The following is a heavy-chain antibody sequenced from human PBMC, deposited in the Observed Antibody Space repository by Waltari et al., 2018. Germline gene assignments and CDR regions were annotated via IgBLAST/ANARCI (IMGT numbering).Heavy chain of an antibody. V-gene: IGHV3-23*01. J-gene: IGHJ5*02. D-gene: IGHD2-2*01. CDR1: GFTFSSYA. CDR2: ISGSGGST. CDR3: ASWVRDVQYCSSTSCQTHNWFDP. Sequence: EVQLLESGGGLVQPGGSLRLSCAASGFTFSSYAMSWVRQAPGKGLEGVSAISGSGGSTYYADSVKGRFTISRDNSKNTLYLQMNSLRAEDTAVYYCASWVRDVQYCSSTSCQTHNWFDPWGQGTLVTVSS.